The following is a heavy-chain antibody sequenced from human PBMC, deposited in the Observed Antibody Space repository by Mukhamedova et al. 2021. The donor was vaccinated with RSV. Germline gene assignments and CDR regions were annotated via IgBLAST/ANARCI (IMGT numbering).Heavy chain of an antibody. D-gene: IGHD5-12*01. Sequence: GKGLEWIGYIYYSGSTNYNPSLKSRVTISVDTSKNQFSLKLSSVTAADTAVYYCARDQWRVATITYYYGMDVWGQGTTVTVSS. V-gene: IGHV4-59*13. J-gene: IGHJ6*02. CDR3: ARDQWRVATITYYYGMDV. CDR2: IYYSGST.